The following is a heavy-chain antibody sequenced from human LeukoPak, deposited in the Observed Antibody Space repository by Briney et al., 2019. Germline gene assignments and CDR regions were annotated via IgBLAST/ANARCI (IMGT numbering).Heavy chain of an antibody. CDR1: GYTLTDYY. CDR3: ARVGYYESSGYWSWFDP. V-gene: IGHV1-2*06. Sequence: ASVKVSCKASGYTLTDYYMHWVRQAPGQGLEWMGRINPNSGGTNYAQKFQGRVTMTRDTSISTVYMELSRLRSDDTAVYYCARVGYYESSGYWSWFDPWGQGTLVTVSS. J-gene: IGHJ5*02. D-gene: IGHD3-22*01. CDR2: INPNSGGT.